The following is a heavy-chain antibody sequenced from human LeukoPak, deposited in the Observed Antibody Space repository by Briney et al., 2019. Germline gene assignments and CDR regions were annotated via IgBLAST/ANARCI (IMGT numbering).Heavy chain of an antibody. J-gene: IGHJ4*02. CDR1: GGSISSGGYY. D-gene: IGHD3-22*01. CDR3: ARENLSGYYNRPIDY. Sequence: SQTLSLTCTVSGGSISSGGYYWSWIRQPPGKGLEWIGDIYYSGSIKYNPSLKSRVTMSVDTSKNQFSLKLSSVTAADTAICYCARENLSGYYNRPIDYWGQGTLVTVSS. V-gene: IGHV4-61*08. CDR2: IYYSGSI.